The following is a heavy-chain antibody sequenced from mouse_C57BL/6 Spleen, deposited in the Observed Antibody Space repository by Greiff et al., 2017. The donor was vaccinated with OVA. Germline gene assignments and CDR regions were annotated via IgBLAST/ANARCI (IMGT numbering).Heavy chain of an antibody. CDR1: GYTFTDYY. CDR2: INPYNGGT. V-gene: IGHV1-19*01. CDR3: ARPIGGTNYFDY. Sequence: VQLKESGPVLVKPGASVKMSCKASGYTFTDYYMNWVKQSHGKSLEWIGVINPYNGGTSYNQKFKGKATLTVDKSSSTAYMELNSLTSEDSAVYYCARPIGGTNYFDYWGQGTTLTVSS. J-gene: IGHJ2*01. D-gene: IGHD4-1*01.